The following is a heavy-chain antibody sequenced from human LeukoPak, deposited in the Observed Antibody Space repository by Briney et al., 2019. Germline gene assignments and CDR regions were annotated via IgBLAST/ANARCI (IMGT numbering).Heavy chain of an antibody. V-gene: IGHV4-38-2*01. D-gene: IGHD6-13*01. Sequence: GSLRLSCAASGFTFSDYYMNWIRQPPGKGLEWIGSIYYSGSTYYNPSLKSRVTISVDTSKNQFSLKLSSVTAADTAVYYCARGGSYSSSPATPYYYGMDVWGQGTTVTVSS. CDR1: GFTFSDYY. J-gene: IGHJ6*02. CDR2: IYYSGST. CDR3: ARGGSYSSSPATPYYYGMDV.